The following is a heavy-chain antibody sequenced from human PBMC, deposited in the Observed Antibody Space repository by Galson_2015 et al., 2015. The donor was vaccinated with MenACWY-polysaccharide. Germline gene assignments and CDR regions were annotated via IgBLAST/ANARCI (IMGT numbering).Heavy chain of an antibody. D-gene: IGHD3-22*01. CDR1: GFTFSSYD. Sequence: SLRLSCAASGFTFSSYDMHWVRQATGKGLEWVSAIGTAGDTYYPGSVKGRFTISRENAKNSLYLQMNSLRAGDTAVYYCARALPKRRYYYDSSGDKDVWGQGTTVTVSS. CDR2: IGTAGDT. J-gene: IGHJ6*02. CDR3: ARALPKRRYYYDSSGDKDV. V-gene: IGHV3-13*04.